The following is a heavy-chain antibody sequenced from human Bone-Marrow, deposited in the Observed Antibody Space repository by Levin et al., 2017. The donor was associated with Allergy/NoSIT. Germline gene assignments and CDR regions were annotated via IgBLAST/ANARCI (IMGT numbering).Heavy chain of an antibody. Sequence: SETLSLTCTVSDGSISSGSYYWSWIRQPAGKGLEWIGRIYISGSTNYNPSLKSRVTISVDTSENQFSLKLSSVTAADTAVYYCARTLGYCSSVSCPGFDPWGQGTLVTVSS. D-gene: IGHD2-2*01. CDR3: ARTLGYCSSVSCPGFDP. J-gene: IGHJ5*02. CDR1: DGSISSGSYY. V-gene: IGHV4-61*02. CDR2: IYISGST.